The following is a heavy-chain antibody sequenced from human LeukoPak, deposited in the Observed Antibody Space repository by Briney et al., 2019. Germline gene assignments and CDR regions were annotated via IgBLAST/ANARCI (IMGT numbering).Heavy chain of an antibody. V-gene: IGHV4-39*07. D-gene: IGHD3-22*01. J-gene: IGHJ4*02. Sequence: SETLSLTCTVSGGSISSSSYYWGWIRQPPGKGLEWIGSIYYSGSTYYNPSLKSRVTISVDTSKNQFSLKLSSVTAADTAVYYCARGTHSYYDSNTFDYWGQGTLVTVSS. CDR3: ARGTHSYYDSNTFDY. CDR1: GGSISSSSYY. CDR2: IYYSGST.